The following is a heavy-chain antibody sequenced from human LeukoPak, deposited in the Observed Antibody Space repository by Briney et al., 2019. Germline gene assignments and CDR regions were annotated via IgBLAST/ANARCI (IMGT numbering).Heavy chain of an antibody. Sequence: SETLSLTCTVSGGSISSYYWSWIRQPPGKGLEWIGYIYYSGSTNYNPSLKSRVTISVDTSKNQFSLKLSSVTAADTAVYFCARDWSAVAAPDYFDYWGQGTLVTVSA. CDR2: IYYSGST. CDR3: ARDWSAVAAPDYFDY. CDR1: GGSISSYY. D-gene: IGHD6-19*01. V-gene: IGHV4-59*01. J-gene: IGHJ4*02.